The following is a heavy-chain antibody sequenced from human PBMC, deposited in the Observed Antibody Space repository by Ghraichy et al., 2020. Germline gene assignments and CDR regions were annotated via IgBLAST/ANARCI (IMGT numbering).Heavy chain of an antibody. V-gene: IGHV3-30-3*01. J-gene: IGHJ4*02. CDR2: ISYDGSNK. CDR1: GFTFSSYA. D-gene: IGHD6-19*01. Sequence: LSLTCAASGFTFSSYAMHWVRQAPGKGLEWVAVISYDGSNKYYADSVKGRFTISRDNSKNTLYLQMNSLRAEDTAVYYCAVRGYSSGGLEYWGQGTLVTVSS. CDR3: AVRGYSSGGLEY.